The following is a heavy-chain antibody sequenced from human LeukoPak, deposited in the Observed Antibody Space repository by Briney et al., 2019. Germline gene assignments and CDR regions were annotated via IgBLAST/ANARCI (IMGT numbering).Heavy chain of an antibody. V-gene: IGHV4-59*08. J-gene: IGHJ3*02. D-gene: IGHD2-2*01. CDR1: GGSISSYY. CDR2: IYYSGST. Sequence: SETLSLTCTVSGGSISSYYWSWIRQPPGKGLEWIGYIYYSGSTNYNPSLKSRVTISVDTSKNQFSLKLSSVTAADTAVYYCARGVVEDRSPEGHDAFDIWGQGTTVTVSS. CDR3: ARGVVEDRSPEGHDAFDI.